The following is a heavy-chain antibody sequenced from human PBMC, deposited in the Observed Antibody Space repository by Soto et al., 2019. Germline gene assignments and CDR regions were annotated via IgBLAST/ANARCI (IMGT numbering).Heavy chain of an antibody. CDR2: IYYSGST. Sequence: ASETLSPTRTVSGGSIMRSSYYWGWVRQPPGKGLEWIGSIYYSGSTYYNPSLKSRVTISVDTSKNQFSLKLSSVTAADTAVYYCARPITIFGVVISDWGQGTLVTVSS. CDR3: ARPITIFGVVISD. D-gene: IGHD3-3*01. J-gene: IGHJ4*02. V-gene: IGHV4-39*01. CDR1: GGSIMRSSYY.